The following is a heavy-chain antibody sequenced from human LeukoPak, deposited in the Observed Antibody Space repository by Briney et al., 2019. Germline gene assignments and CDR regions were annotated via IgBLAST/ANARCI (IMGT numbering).Heavy chain of an antibody. Sequence: PGGSLRLSCAASGFTFSSYAMSGVRQAPGKGLEWVSAISGSGGSTYYADSVKGRFTISRDNSKNTLYLEMNSLRAEDTAVYSCAKPGCSSNSCQDFAYWGQGTLVTVSS. CDR1: GFTFSSYA. V-gene: IGHV3-23*01. CDR2: ISGSGGST. CDR3: AKPGCSSNSCQDFAY. J-gene: IGHJ4*02. D-gene: IGHD2-2*01.